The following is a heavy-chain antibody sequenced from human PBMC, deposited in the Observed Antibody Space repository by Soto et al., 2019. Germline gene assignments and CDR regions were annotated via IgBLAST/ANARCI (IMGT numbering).Heavy chain of an antibody. CDR2: IYYSGST. CDR3: ASARYFDWLLTLDY. Sequence: QVQLQESGPGLVKPSETLSLTCTVSGGSISSYYWSWIRQPPGKGLAWIGYIYYSGSTNYNPSLKSRVTISVDTSKNQFSLKLSSVTAADTAVYYCASARYFDWLLTLDYWGQGTLVTVSS. V-gene: IGHV4-59*01. D-gene: IGHD3-9*01. CDR1: GGSISSYY. J-gene: IGHJ4*02.